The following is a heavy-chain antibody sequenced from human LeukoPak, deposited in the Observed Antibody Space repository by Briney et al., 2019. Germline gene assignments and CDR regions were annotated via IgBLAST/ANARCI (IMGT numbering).Heavy chain of an antibody. CDR1: GFSYSSYA. CDR2: KSSSDYGR. D-gene: IGHD1-26*01. CDR3: AKGGAQV. J-gene: IGHJ4*02. Sequence: GRSLSLSCATSGFSYSSYAMSGVRQAPAKGREWVSAKSSSDYGRYYAAVVRRRLIISRHSSKNTLYLQMNSLRVEDTAVYYCAKGGAQVGGQGTLVTVYS. V-gene: IGHV3-23*01.